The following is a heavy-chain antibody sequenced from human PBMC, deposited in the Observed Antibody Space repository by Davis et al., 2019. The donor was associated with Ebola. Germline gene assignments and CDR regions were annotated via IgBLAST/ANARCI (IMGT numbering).Heavy chain of an antibody. CDR3: ARVSSSSWYGADY. Sequence: GESLKISCAASGFTFSSYGMHWVRQAPGKGLEWVAVISYDGSNKYYADSVKGRFTISRDNSKNTLYLQMNSLRAEDTAVYYCARVSSSSWYGADYWGQGTLVTVSS. V-gene: IGHV3-30*03. CDR1: GFTFSSYG. D-gene: IGHD6-13*01. CDR2: ISYDGSNK. J-gene: IGHJ4*02.